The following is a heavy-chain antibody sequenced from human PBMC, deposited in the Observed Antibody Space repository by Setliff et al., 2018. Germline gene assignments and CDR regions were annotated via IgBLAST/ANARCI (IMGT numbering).Heavy chain of an antibody. V-gene: IGHV3-7*01. CDR1: GFTFSGYY. Sequence: GSLRLSCAASGFTFSGYYMQWVRQAPGKGLEWVANIRQDGSEKYYVDSVRGRFTISRDNAKQSLYLQMNSLRVEDTAVYYCARGGSYPDYGGQGTVVIVSS. CDR3: ARGGSYPDY. D-gene: IGHD3-16*01. CDR2: IRQDGSEK. J-gene: IGHJ4*02.